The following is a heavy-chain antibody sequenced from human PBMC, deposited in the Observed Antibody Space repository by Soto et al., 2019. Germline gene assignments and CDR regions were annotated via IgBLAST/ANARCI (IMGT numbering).Heavy chain of an antibody. Sequence: QVQLVQSGAEVKKPGASVKVSCKASGYTFTSYDINWVRQATGQGLEWMGWMNPNRGNTGYAQKFQGRVTMTRNTSISKAYMELSSLRSEDTAVYYCARGINYYASGDDAFDTWGQGTMVTVSS. CDR1: GYTFTSYD. D-gene: IGHD3-10*01. J-gene: IGHJ3*02. V-gene: IGHV1-8*01. CDR3: ARGINYYASGDDAFDT. CDR2: MNPNRGNT.